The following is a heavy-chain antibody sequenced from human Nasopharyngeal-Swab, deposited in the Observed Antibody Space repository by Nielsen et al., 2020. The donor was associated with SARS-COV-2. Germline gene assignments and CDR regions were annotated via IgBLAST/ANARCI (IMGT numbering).Heavy chain of an antibody. V-gene: IGHV3-30*03. Sequence: GGSLRLSCAASGFTFSSYGMHWVRQAPGKGLEWVAVISYDGSNKYYADSVKGRFTISRDNSKNTLYLQMNSLRAEDTAVYYCARVGSGSYYLYYFDYWGQGTLVTVSS. J-gene: IGHJ4*02. CDR2: ISYDGSNK. D-gene: IGHD3-10*01. CDR3: ARVGSGSYYLYYFDY. CDR1: GFTFSSYG.